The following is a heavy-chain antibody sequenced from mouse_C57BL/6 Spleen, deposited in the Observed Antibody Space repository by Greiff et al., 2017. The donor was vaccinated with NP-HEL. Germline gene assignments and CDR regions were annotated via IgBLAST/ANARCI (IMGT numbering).Heavy chain of an antibody. CDR3: TRDDYDGRIFDV. CDR1: GFTFSSYA. D-gene: IGHD2-4*01. Sequence: EVQRVESGEGLVKPGGSLKLSCAASGFTFSSYAMSWVRQTPEKRLEWVAYISSGGDYIYYADTVKGRFTISRDNARNTLYLQMSSLKSEDTAMYYCTRDDYDGRIFDVWGTGTTVTVSS. CDR2: ISSGGDYI. V-gene: IGHV5-9-1*02. J-gene: IGHJ1*03.